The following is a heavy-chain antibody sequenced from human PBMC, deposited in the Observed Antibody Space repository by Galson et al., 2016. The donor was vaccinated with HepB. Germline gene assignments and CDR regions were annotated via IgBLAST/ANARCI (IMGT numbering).Heavy chain of an antibody. CDR1: GYTFTSFG. J-gene: IGHJ4*02. CDR2: ISPYNGKT. CDR3: ARVWGYNILTGYYPFYFDY. D-gene: IGHD3-9*01. Sequence: SVKVSCKASGYTFTSFGISWVRQAPGQGPEWMGWISPYNGKTKYSQKFQGRVTMTTDTSTGTVYLELRSLRSDDTAMFYCARVWGYNILTGYYPFYFDYWGQGTLVTVSS. V-gene: IGHV1-18*01.